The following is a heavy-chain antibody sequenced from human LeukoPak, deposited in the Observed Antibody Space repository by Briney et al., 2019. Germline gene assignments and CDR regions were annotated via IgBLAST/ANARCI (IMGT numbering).Heavy chain of an antibody. CDR3: ARARFLEWLFFDY. Sequence: PSQTLSLTCTVSGGSISSGDYYWSWIRQPPGKGLEWIGYIYYSGSTYYNPPLKSRVTISVDTSKNQFSLKLSSVTAADTAVYYCARARFLEWLFFDYWGQGTLVTVSS. D-gene: IGHD3-3*01. CDR1: GGSISSGDYY. J-gene: IGHJ4*02. CDR2: IYYSGST. V-gene: IGHV4-30-4*08.